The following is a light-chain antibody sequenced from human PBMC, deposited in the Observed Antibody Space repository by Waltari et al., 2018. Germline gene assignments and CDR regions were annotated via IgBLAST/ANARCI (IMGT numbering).Light chain of an antibody. CDR1: QTITGSW. CDR2: GAS. J-gene: IGKJ4*01. CDR3: QQYDGSSVT. V-gene: IGKV3-20*01. Sequence: EIVLTQSPGSLYLSPGERATLSCRASQTITGSWLTWYQQKPGQAPRLLIYGASVRATAIPDRFSGSGSGTDFTLTISRLEPEDFAVYYCQQYDGSSVTFGGGTKVEIK.